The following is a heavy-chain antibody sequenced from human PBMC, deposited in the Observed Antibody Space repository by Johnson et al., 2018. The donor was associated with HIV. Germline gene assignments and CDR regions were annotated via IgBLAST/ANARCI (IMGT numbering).Heavy chain of an antibody. CDR1: GFTFSSYA. CDR3: ARVGYGVLLWFGVDDAFDI. D-gene: IGHD3-10*01. V-gene: IGHV3-23*04. J-gene: IGHJ3*02. Sequence: MQLVESGGGLVQPGGSLRLSCAASGFTFSSYAMSWVRQAPGKGLEWVSAISGSGGSTYYADSVKGRFTISRDNSKNPLYLQMNTLRAEDPAVYYWARVGYGVLLWFGVDDAFDIWGQGTMVTVSS. CDR2: ISGSGGST.